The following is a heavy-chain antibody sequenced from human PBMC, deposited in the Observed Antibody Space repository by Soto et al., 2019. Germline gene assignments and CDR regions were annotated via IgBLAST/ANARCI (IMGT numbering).Heavy chain of an antibody. CDR1: GFTFSSYE. CDR2: ISSSGSTI. CDR3: ARVGDYYDSSGYRGYGMDV. J-gene: IGHJ6*02. D-gene: IGHD3-22*01. V-gene: IGHV3-48*03. Sequence: PGGSLRLSCAASGFTFSSYEMNWVRQAPGKGLEWVSYISSSGSTIYYADSVKGRFTISRDNAKNSLYLQMNSLRAEDTAVYYCARVGDYYDSSGYRGYGMDVWGQGTTVTVSS.